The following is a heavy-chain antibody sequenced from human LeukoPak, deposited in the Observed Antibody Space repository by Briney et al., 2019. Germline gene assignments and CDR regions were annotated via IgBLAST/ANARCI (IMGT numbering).Heavy chain of an antibody. CDR2: INSDGTIT. Sequence: PGGSLRPSCAASGLTGTNAWMHWVRQAPGKGLVWLSRINSDGTITSYADSLEGRFTISRDNAKNTVYLQMNSLRAEDTAVYYCARPGVGFDYWGQGALVTVSS. V-gene: IGHV3-74*01. CDR3: ARPGVGFDY. J-gene: IGHJ4*02. CDR1: GLTGTNAW.